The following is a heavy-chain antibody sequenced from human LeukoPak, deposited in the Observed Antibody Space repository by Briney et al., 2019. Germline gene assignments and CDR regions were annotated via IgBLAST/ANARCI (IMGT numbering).Heavy chain of an antibody. CDR3: AREFLIGGDPC. CDR1: GYTFTGYY. V-gene: IGHV1-2*06. CDR2: INPNSGGT. D-gene: IGHD2-21*02. Sequence: GASVKVSCKASGYTFTGYYIHWVRQAPGQGLEWMGRINPNSGGTNYAQKFQGRVTMTRDTSISTAYMELSRLKSDDSAVYYCAREFLIGGDPCWGQGTLVTVSS. J-gene: IGHJ4*02.